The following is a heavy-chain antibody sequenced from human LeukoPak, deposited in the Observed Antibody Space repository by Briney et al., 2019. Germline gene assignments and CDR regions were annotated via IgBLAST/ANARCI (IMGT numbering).Heavy chain of an antibody. J-gene: IGHJ3*01. V-gene: IGHV1-46*01. Sequence: ASVKDSCKASGYTFTSYNMHWVRQALGPGLEWMGIINPSGGTTSYTQKFQGRVTMTRDTSTSTVYMALCSLKSEDTAVYYCARGMLGSYDSSGYYALGVWGQGTMVTVSS. D-gene: IGHD3-22*01. CDR1: GYTFTSYN. CDR3: ARGMLGSYDSSGYYALGV. CDR2: INPSGGTT.